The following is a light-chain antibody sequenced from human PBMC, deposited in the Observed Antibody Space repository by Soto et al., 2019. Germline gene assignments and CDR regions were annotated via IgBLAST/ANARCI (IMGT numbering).Light chain of an antibody. CDR3: QQSFTTWT. V-gene: IGKV3-20*01. J-gene: IGKJ1*01. Sequence: EIVLTQSPGTLSLSPGERATLSCRASQSVSSSYLAWYQQKPGQAPRLLIYGASSRATGIPDRFSGSGSGTDFTLTISNLQPEDFATYYCQQSFTTWTLGQVTKV. CDR2: GAS. CDR1: QSVSSSY.